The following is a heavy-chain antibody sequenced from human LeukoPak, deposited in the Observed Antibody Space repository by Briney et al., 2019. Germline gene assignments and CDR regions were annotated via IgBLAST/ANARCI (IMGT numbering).Heavy chain of an antibody. J-gene: IGHJ4*02. CDR1: GYTFTGYY. D-gene: IGHD6-13*01. Sequence: GASVKVSCKASGYTFTGYYMHWVRQAPGQGLEWMGWINPNSGDTNYAQEFQGRVTMTRDTSISTAYMDLNTLTSDDTAVYYCAREGYSSSWRGYYFDFWGQGTLVTVSS. V-gene: IGHV1-2*02. CDR3: AREGYSSSWRGYYFDF. CDR2: INPNSGDT.